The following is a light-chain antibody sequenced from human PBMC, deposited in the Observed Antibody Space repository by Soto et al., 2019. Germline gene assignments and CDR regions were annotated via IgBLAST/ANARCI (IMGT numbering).Light chain of an antibody. CDR2: EGS. CDR1: SSDVGSYNL. J-gene: IGLJ3*02. CDR3: CSYAGSSSWV. V-gene: IGLV2-23*01. Sequence: QSALTQTASVSGTPGQSITISCTGTSSDVGSYNLVSWYQQHPGKAPKLMIYEGSKRPSGVSNRVSGFKSGNTASLTISGLQAEDEAEYYCCSYAGSSSWVFGGGTKLTVL.